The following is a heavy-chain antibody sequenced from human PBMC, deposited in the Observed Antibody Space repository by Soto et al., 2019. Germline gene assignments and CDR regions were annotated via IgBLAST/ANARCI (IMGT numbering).Heavy chain of an antibody. D-gene: IGHD1-26*01. CDR3: AADLLIGSSSLAFDI. CDR1: GGSISSGGYY. J-gene: IGHJ3*02. Sequence: QVQLQESGPGLVKPSQTLSLTCTVSGGSISSGGYYWSWIRQHPGKGLEWSGYIYYSGSTYYNPSLKSRVRISVATSKYQSSPRLSCVCAAEPAVYYGAADLLIGSSSLAFDIWGQGTMVTVSS. V-gene: IGHV4-31*03. CDR2: IYYSGST.